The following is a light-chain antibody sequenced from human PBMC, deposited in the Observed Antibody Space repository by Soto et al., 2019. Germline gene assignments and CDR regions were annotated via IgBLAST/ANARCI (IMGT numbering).Light chain of an antibody. Sequence: DIQMTQSPSSLSASVGDRVTISCRASQSISNYLNWYQHKPGKAPKLLIYAASSLQSGVPLRFSGSGSGTDFTLTISSLQPEDFATYYCQQSYSTPWTFGQGTKVEIK. CDR2: AAS. J-gene: IGKJ1*01. CDR3: QQSYSTPWT. V-gene: IGKV1-39*01. CDR1: QSISNY.